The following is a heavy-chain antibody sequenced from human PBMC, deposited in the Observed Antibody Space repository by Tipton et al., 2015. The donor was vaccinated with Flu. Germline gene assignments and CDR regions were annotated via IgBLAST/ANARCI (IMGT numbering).Heavy chain of an antibody. CDR1: GGSISSHY. D-gene: IGHD6-6*01. CDR3: ARWFQYSSSSQTYFFDY. V-gene: IGHV4-4*07. CDR2: IYSSGIT. J-gene: IGHJ4*02. Sequence: TLSLTCTVSGGSISSHYWSWIRQPAGKGLEWIGRIYSSGITNYNPSLKSRVTMPLDTSKNQFSLTLSSVTAADTAVYYCARWFQYSSSSQTYFFDYWGQGTLVTVSS.